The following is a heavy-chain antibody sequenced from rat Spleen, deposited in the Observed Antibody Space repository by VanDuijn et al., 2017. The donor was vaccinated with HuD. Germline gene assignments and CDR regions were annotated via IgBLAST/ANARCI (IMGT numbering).Heavy chain of an antibody. D-gene: IGHD1-2*01. CDR1: GFSLISYS. V-gene: IGHV2-1*01. J-gene: IGHJ2*01. CDR3: ARSDYSSPYYFDY. CDR2: IWGDGST. Sequence: QVQLKESGPGLVQPSQTLSLTCSVSGFSLISYSVHWVRQPPGKGLEWMGGIWGDGSTDYNSVLKSRLSISRDTSKSQVFLKMNNLQTEDTAMYFCARSDYSSPYYFDYWGQGVMVTVSS.